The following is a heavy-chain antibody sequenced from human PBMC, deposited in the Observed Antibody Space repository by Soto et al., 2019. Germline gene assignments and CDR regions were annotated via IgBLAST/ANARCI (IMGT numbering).Heavy chain of an antibody. V-gene: IGHV1-18*01. Sequence: ASVKLYCQTSGYTFSIYGISWVRQAPGQGLEWMGWVSAYNGNTNYAQKLQGRVTMTTDTSTSTAYMELRSLRSDDTAVYYCARDGYSSSWYGFDYWGQGTLVTVSS. CDR2: VSAYNGNT. J-gene: IGHJ4*02. D-gene: IGHD6-13*01. CDR1: GYTFSIYG. CDR3: ARDGYSSSWYGFDY.